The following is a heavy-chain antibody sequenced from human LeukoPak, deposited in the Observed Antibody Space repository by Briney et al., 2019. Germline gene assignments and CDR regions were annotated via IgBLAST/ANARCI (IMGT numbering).Heavy chain of an antibody. V-gene: IGHV3-7*01. J-gene: IGHJ4*02. D-gene: IGHD6-6*01. CDR3: ARGKGSSSAGY. CDR1: GFPFSSYW. CDR2: IKQDGSEK. Sequence: PGGSLRLSCVASGFPFSSYWMTWVRQAPGKGLEWVANIKQDGSEKNYVDSVMGRFTISRDNVKSSLYLQMNSLRAEDTAVYYCARGKGSSSAGYWGQGTLVIVSS.